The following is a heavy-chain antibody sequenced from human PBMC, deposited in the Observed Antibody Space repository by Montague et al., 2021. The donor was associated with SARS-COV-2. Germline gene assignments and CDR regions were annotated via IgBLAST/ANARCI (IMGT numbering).Heavy chain of an antibody. CDR1: GGSIRNYY. CDR3: AAQTDYYYYSLDI. V-gene: IGHV4-59*08. J-gene: IGHJ6*02. CDR2: IYDSGNV. Sequence: SETLSLTCAVSGGSIRNYYWSWIRQPPGRGLEWIAYIYDSGNVYYNPSLKSRVTILVDTSKNQFSLTLSSVTAADTAVYYCAAQTDYYYYSLDIWGQGTTATVS.